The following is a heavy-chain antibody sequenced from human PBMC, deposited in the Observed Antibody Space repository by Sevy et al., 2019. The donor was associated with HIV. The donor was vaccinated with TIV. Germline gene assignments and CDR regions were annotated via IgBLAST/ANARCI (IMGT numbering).Heavy chain of an antibody. J-gene: IGHJ6*03. CDR1: GFTFSTHS. Sequence: GGSLRLSCAASGFTFSTHSMSWVRQAPGRGLEWVANIKEDGSETYYVDSVKGRFTISRDNAKNSLYLQMNTLRAEDTAVYYCARVGYYYYYMDVWGKGTTVTVSS. CDR3: ARVGYYYYYMDV. V-gene: IGHV3-7*01. CDR2: IKEDGSET.